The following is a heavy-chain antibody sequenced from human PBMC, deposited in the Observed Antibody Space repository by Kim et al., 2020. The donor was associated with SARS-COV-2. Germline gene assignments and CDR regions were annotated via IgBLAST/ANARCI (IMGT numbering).Heavy chain of an antibody. D-gene: IGHD3-10*01. V-gene: IGHV4-34*01. Sequence: SETLSLTCAVYGGSSSGYYWSWISQPPGKGLEWIGEINHSGRTNYNPSLKSRVTISVDTSKNLFSLKLTSVTAADTAVYYCARRLSNTSGWGSHYCDLWGQGILVTVSS. J-gene: IGHJ4*02. CDR3: ARRLSNTSGWGSHYCDL. CDR1: GGSSSGYY. CDR2: INHSGRT.